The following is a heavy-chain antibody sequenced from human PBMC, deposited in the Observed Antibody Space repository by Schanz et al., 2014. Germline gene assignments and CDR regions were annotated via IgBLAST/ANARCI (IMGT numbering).Heavy chain of an antibody. Sequence: EVQLLESGGGLVQPGGSLRLSCAASGFTFSTHAMSWVRQAPGKGLEWVSAISGSGGSTYYADSVKGRFTISRDNSKTTVYLQMNSLRAEDTAVYYCAKDAENTAMITDYFDYWGQGTLVTVSS. CDR3: AKDAENTAMITDYFDY. CDR1: GFTFSTHA. V-gene: IGHV3-23*01. J-gene: IGHJ4*02. CDR2: ISGSGGST. D-gene: IGHD5-18*01.